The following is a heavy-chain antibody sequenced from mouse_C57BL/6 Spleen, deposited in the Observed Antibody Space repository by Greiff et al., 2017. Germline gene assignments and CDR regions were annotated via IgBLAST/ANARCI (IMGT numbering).Heavy chain of an antibody. D-gene: IGHD2-3*01. CDR2: IHPNSGST. Sequence: QVQLQQPGAELVKPGASVKLSCKASGYTFTSYWMHWVKQRPGQGLEWIGMIHPNSGSTNYNEKFKSKATLTVDKSSITAYMQLSSLTSEDSAVYDCAREGTYERGFDYWGQGTTLTVSS. CDR3: AREGTYERGFDY. V-gene: IGHV1-64*01. CDR1: GYTFTSYW. J-gene: IGHJ2*01.